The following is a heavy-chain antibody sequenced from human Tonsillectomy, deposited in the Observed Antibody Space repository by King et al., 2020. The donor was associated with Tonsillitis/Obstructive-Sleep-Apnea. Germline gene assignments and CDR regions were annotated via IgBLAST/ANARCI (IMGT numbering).Heavy chain of an antibody. D-gene: IGHD3-10*01. Sequence: VQLVESGGDLVQPGGSLRLSCTASGFTFSNHWMHWVRQVPGKGLEWVSRIKSDGSGSGYADSVKGRFTIYRDNAKNTLYLQMNSLRDEDTAVYYCARDEVYCSGSCGTWGQGTLVTVSS. CDR1: GFTFSNHW. CDR3: ARDEVYCSGSCGT. CDR2: IKSDGSGS. J-gene: IGHJ5*02. V-gene: IGHV3-74*01.